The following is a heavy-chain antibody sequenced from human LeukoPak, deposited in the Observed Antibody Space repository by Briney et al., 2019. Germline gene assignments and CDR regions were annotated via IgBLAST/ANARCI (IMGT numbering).Heavy chain of an antibody. Sequence: GGSLRLSCAASVFTFSDYYMSWIRQAPGKGLEWVSYISSSGSTIYYADSVKGRFTISRDNAKNSLYLQMNSLRAEDTAVYYCARLGYSSSYPFDYWGQGTPVTVSS. J-gene: IGHJ4*02. CDR3: ARLGYSSSYPFDY. V-gene: IGHV3-11*01. CDR2: ISSSGSTI. D-gene: IGHD6-6*01. CDR1: VFTFSDYY.